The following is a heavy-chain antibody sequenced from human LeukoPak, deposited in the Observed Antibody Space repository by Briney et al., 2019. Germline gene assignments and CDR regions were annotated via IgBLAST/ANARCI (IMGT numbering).Heavy chain of an antibody. J-gene: IGHJ6*02. CDR1: GFTFSHYA. V-gene: IGHV3-30-3*01. CDR2: ISYDGSNI. CDR3: ARDLPPEDV. Sequence: PGGSLRLSCAASGFTFSHYAMHWVRQAPGKGLEWVALISYDGSNIQYADSLKGRFTLSRDNSKNTLYLQMNSLRVDDTAVYYCARDLPPEDVWGQGTTVTVSS.